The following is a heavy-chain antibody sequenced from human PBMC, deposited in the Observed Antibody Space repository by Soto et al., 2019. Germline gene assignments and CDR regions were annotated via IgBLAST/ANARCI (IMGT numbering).Heavy chain of an antibody. J-gene: IGHJ4*02. CDR2: IWYDGSNK. D-gene: IGHD6-13*01. V-gene: IGHV3-33*01. CDR3: ARVGSSWSVDY. Sequence: QAQLVESGGGVVQPGRSLRLSCAASGFTFSSYGMHWVRQAPGKGLEWVAIIWYDGSNKYYADSVKGRFTISRDSSKNTLYLQMNSLRAEDTAVYYCARVGSSWSVDYWGKGTLVTVAS. CDR1: GFTFSSYG.